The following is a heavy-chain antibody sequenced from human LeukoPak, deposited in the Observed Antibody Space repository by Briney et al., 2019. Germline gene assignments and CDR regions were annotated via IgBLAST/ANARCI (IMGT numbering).Heavy chain of an antibody. CDR3: ARVHGPIVVVVAATLDY. CDR1: GFTFSDYY. CDR2: ISSSGSTI. D-gene: IGHD2-15*01. Sequence: GGSLRLSCAASGFTFSDYYMSWIRQAPGKGLEWVSYISSSGSTIYYADSVKGRFTIPRDNAKNSLYLQMNSLRAEDTAVYYCARVHGPIVVVVAATLDYWGQGTLVTVSS. V-gene: IGHV3-11*01. J-gene: IGHJ4*02.